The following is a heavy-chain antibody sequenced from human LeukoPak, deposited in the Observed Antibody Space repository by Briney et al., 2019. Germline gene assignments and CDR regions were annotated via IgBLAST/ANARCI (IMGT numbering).Heavy chain of an antibody. V-gene: IGHV3-66*01. J-gene: IGHJ3*02. CDR3: ATSLPGGYCSSTSCYKAAFDI. CDR1: GFTVSANY. D-gene: IGHD2-2*02. CDR2: IYSGATT. Sequence: GGSLRLSCEASGFTVSANYMNWVRQAPGKGLEWVSIIYSGATTYYADSVKGRFTISRDNSKNTLYLQMNSLRAEDTAVYYCATSLPGGYCSSTSCYKAAFDIWGQGTMVTVSS.